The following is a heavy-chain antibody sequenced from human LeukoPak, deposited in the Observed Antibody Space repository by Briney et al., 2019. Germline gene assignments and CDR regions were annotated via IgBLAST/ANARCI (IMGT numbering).Heavy chain of an antibody. CDR2: FDPEDGET. D-gene: IGHD3-10*01. CDR1: GYTLTELS. Sequence: ASVTVSCKVSGYTLTELSMHWVRQAPGEGLEWMGGFDPEDGETIYAQKFQGRVTMTEDTSTDTAYMELSSLRSEDTAVYYCATDGRAYYYGSGSRGGMDVWGKGTTVTVPS. V-gene: IGHV1-24*01. CDR3: ATDGRAYYYGSGSRGGMDV. J-gene: IGHJ6*04.